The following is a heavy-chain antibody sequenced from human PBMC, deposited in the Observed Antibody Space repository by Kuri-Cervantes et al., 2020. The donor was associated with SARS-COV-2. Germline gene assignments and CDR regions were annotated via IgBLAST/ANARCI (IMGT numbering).Heavy chain of an antibody. CDR1: GFTFSSYW. Sequence: GESLKISCAASGFTFSSYWMSWVRQAPGKGLEWVANIKQDGGEKYYVDSVKGRFTISRDNAKNMLFLQMNSLRAEDTAVYYCVRDGDHWNFDYWGQGTLVTVSS. J-gene: IGHJ4*02. CDR2: IKQDGGEK. V-gene: IGHV3-7*01. D-gene: IGHD1-1*01. CDR3: VRDGDHWNFDY.